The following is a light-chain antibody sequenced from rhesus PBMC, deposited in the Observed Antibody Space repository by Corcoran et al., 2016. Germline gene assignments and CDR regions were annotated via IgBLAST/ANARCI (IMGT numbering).Light chain of an antibody. J-gene: IGKJ1*01. CDR1: QGISSY. V-gene: IGKV1-28*01. CDR3: LQHNSYPRT. CDR2: AAS. Sequence: DIQMTQSPSSLSASVGDTVTIPCRASQGISSYLNWFQQKPGKAPKLLIYAASSLESGVPSRFSVSGSRTELTLTISSLQPEDFAAYYWLQHNSYPRTFGQGTKVEIK.